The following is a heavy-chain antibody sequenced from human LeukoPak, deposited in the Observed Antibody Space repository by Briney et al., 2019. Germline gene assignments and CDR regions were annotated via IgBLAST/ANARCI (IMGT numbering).Heavy chain of an antibody. J-gene: IGHJ4*02. CDR2: LSYSGST. V-gene: IGHV4-61*01. D-gene: IGHD2-2*01. Sequence: PSETLSLTCTVSGGSVSSSSYYWSWIRQPPGKGLEWIGYLSYSGSTNYNPSLKSRVSISVDTSKNQFSLKLSSVTAADTAVYYCARYPHCSSTDRYVTWGQGTLVIVPA. CDR1: GGSVSSSSYY. CDR3: ARYPHCSSTDRYVT.